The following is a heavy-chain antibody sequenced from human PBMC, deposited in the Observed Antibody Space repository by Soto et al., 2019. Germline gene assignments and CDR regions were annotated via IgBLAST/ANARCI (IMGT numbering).Heavy chain of an antibody. J-gene: IGHJ4*02. D-gene: IGHD4-17*01. CDR1: GGSISSYY. Sequence: KPSETLSLTCTVSGGSISSYYWSWIRQPPGKGLEWIGYIYYSGSTNYNPSLKSRVTISVDTSKNQFSLKLSSVTAADTAVYYCARSPVTTYYFDYWGQGTLVTVSS. V-gene: IGHV4-59*01. CDR2: IYYSGST. CDR3: ARSPVTTYYFDY.